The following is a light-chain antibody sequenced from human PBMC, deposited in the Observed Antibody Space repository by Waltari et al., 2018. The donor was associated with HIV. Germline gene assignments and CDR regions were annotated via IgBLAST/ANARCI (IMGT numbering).Light chain of an antibody. V-gene: IGLV6-57*01. CDR3: QSYDSSNWV. J-gene: IGLJ3*02. Sequence: NFMLTQPHSVSESPGKTVTISCTRSSGSIASNHVQWYQQRPGSSPTTVIYEDNQRPSGVPERFSGSIDSSSNPASLTIAGLKTEDEADYYCQSYDSSNWVFGGGTKLTVL. CDR2: EDN. CDR1: SGSIASNH.